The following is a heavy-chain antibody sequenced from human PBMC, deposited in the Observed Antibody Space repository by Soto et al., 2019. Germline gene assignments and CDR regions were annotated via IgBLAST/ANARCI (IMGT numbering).Heavy chain of an antibody. CDR2: IYWDDNK. D-gene: IGHD3-22*01. J-gene: IGHJ5*02. V-gene: IGHV2-5*02. Sequence: QITLKESGTTLVKPAQTLTLTCTCSGFSLSTSGVGVGWIRQPPGKALEWLALIYWDDNKRYSPSLKTRLTITKDTSKNQVVLTMTNMDPVDTATYYCAHRIVTNNWFDPWGQGTLVTVSS. CDR1: GFSLSTSGVG. CDR3: AHRIVTNNWFDP.